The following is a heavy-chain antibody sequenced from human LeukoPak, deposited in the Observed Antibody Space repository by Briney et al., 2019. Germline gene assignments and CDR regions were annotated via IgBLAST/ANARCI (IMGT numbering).Heavy chain of an antibody. CDR1: GYAFTNYA. V-gene: IGHV1-18*01. CDR2: ISVYNGNT. J-gene: IGHJ4*02. CDR3: ARGYCSSATCRHFDY. Sequence: ASVKVSCKASGYAFTNYAISWVRQAPGKGLEWMGWISVYNGNTNYAQKLQGRVTMTADTSTTKAYMELRSLRSDDTAVYYCARGYCSSATCRHFDYWGQGALVTVSS. D-gene: IGHD2-2*01.